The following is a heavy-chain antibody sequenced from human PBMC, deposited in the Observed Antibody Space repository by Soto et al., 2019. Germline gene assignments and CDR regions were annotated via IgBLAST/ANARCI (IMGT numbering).Heavy chain of an antibody. J-gene: IGHJ4*02. Sequence: PSETLSLTCTVSGGSISSYYWSWIRQPPGKGLEWIGYIYYSGSTNYNPSLKSRVTISVDTSKNQFSLKLSSVTAADTAVYYCARDNSGWGFDYWGQGTLVTVSS. CDR3: ARDNSGWGFDY. D-gene: IGHD6-19*01. V-gene: IGHV4-59*01. CDR1: GGSISSYY. CDR2: IYYSGST.